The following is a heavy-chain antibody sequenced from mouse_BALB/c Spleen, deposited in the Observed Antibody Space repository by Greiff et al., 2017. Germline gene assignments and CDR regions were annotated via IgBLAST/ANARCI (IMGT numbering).Heavy chain of an antibody. Sequence: EVQLVESGGGLVQPGGSLKLSCAASGFTFSSYGMSWVRQTPDKRLELVATINSNGGSTYYPDSVKGRFTISRDNAKNTLYLQMSSLKSEDTAMYYCAREKRGGYYDYDWLMDYWGQGTSVTVSS. D-gene: IGHD2-4*01. CDR2: INSNGGST. CDR3: AREKRGGYYDYDWLMDY. V-gene: IGHV5-6-3*01. CDR1: GFTFSSYG. J-gene: IGHJ4*01.